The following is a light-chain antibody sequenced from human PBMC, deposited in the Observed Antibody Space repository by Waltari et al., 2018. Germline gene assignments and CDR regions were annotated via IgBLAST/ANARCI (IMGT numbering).Light chain of an antibody. V-gene: IGKV3-20*01. Sequence: EVVLTQSPGTLSLSPGETATLSCRASQYISSNYLAWYQQRTGQAPRLLIYDASNRATGIADRFSGSGSGTDFTLTISRLEPEDFAVFYCQQYGNSPVTFGGGTKVEIK. CDR1: QYISSNY. CDR3: QQYGNSPVT. CDR2: DAS. J-gene: IGKJ4*01.